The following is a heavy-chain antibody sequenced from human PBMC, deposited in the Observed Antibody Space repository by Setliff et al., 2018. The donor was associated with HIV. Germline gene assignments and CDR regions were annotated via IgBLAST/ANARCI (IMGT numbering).Heavy chain of an antibody. V-gene: IGHV4-4*02. J-gene: IGHJ4*02. CDR3: AREIPYSFGYYFDY. CDR2: IYHRGST. Sequence: SETLSLTCTVSSGSISGDNWWSWVRQPPGKGLEWIGEIYHRGSTKYNPSLKSRLTISVDTSKNQFSLKLRSVTAADTAAYYCAREIPYSFGYYFDYWGQGTLVTVSS. CDR1: SGSISGDNW. D-gene: IGHD5-18*01.